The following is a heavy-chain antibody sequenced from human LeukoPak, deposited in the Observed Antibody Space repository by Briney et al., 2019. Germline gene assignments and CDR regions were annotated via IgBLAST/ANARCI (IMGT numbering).Heavy chain of an antibody. D-gene: IGHD1-26*01. J-gene: IGHJ4*02. Sequence: SETLSLTCTVSGGSLSSRSHYWGWLRQRPGKGREWIGEINHSGSTNYNPSLKSRVIISVDASKNQFSLKLRSVTAADTAVYYCARGGWELPEGSLDYWGQGTLVTVSS. V-gene: IGHV4-39*07. CDR1: GGSLSSRSHY. CDR2: INHSGST. CDR3: ARGGWELPEGSLDY.